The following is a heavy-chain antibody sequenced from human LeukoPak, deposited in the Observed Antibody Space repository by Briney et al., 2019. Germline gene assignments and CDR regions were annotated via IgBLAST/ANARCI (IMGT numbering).Heavy chain of an antibody. V-gene: IGHV4-59*12. CDR3: ARLLRFGELLHNWFDP. CDR1: GGSISSYY. D-gene: IGHD3-10*01. CDR2: IYYSGST. Sequence: SETLSLTCTVSGGSISSYYWSWIRQPPGKGLEWIGYIYYSGSTNYNPSLKSRVTISVDTSKNQFSPKLSSVTAADTAVYYCARLLRFGELLHNWFDPWGQGTLVTVSS. J-gene: IGHJ5*02.